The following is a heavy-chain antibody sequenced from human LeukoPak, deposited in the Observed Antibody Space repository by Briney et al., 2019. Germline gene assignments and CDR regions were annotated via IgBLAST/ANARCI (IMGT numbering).Heavy chain of an antibody. J-gene: IGHJ4*02. D-gene: IGHD3-22*01. CDR3: ARGYYDTSVYPLFGY. CDR1: GFTFSSYE. V-gene: IGHV3-48*03. Sequence: HPGGSLRLSCAASGFTFSSYEMNWVRQAPGKGLEWVSYISSSGSTIYYADSVKGRFTISRDNAKNSMYLHMNSLRAEDTSVYYCARGYYDTSVYPLFGYWGQGTLVTVSS. CDR2: ISSSGSTI.